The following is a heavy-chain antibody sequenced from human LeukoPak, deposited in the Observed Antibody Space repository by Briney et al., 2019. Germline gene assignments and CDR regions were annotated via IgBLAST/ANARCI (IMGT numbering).Heavy chain of an antibody. J-gene: IGHJ4*02. Sequence: PSETLSLTCAVYGGSFSGYYWSWIRQPPGKGLEWIGEINHSGSTNYNPSLKSRVTISVDTSKNQFSLKLGSVTAADTAVYHCARWSDIVATSPLYYFDYWGQGTLVTVSS. CDR1: GGSFSGYY. CDR3: ARWSDIVATSPLYYFDY. V-gene: IGHV4-34*01. CDR2: INHSGST. D-gene: IGHD5-12*01.